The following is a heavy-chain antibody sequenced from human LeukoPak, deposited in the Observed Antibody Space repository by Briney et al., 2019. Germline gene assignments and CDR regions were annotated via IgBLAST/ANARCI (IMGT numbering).Heavy chain of an antibody. V-gene: IGHV3-21*01. CDR1: GFTFSGYS. D-gene: IGHD3-10*01. Sequence: GGSLRLSCAASGFTFSGYSMNWVRQAPGKGLEWVSSISSGSSYIYYADSVKGRFTISRDNAKNSLYLQMNSLRAEDTAVYYCARGISGGTMVRGVIGHYWGQGTLVTVSS. J-gene: IGHJ4*02. CDR3: ARGISGGTMVRGVIGHY. CDR2: ISSGSSYI.